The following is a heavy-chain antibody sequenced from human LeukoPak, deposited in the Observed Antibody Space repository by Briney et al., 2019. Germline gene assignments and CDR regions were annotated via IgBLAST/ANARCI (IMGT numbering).Heavy chain of an antibody. V-gene: IGHV3-23*01. Sequence: GGSLRLSCAASGFTFSSYVMSWVRQAPGKGLEWVSVISGSGGSRNYADSVKGRFTISRDNSKDTLYLQMNSLRAEDTAVYYCARRAGAYSHPYDYWGQGTLVTVSS. J-gene: IGHJ4*02. CDR1: GFTFSSYV. D-gene: IGHD4/OR15-4a*01. CDR3: ARRAGAYSHPYDY. CDR2: ISGSGGSR.